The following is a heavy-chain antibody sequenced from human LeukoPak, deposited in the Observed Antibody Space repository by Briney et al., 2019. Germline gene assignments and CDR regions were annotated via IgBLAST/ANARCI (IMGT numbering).Heavy chain of an antibody. CDR2: IYKTGST. CDR1: GASITNYY. V-gene: IGHV4-59*01. Sequence: SETLSLTCTVSGASITNYYWNWIRQPPGKGLEWIGFIYKTGSTNYNPSLRSRVSISLDTSKSQFSLKLNSVTAADTAVYYCASSVVQYCSGGSCYQWYFDYWGQGTLVTVSS. CDR3: ASSVVQYCSGGSCYQWYFDY. D-gene: IGHD2-15*01. J-gene: IGHJ4*02.